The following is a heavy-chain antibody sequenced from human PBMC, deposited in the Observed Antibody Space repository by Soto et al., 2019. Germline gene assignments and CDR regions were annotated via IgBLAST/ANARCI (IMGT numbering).Heavy chain of an antibody. CDR1: GGILSNYV. D-gene: IGHD1-26*01. Sequence: QVQLVQSGAEVKKPGSSVKVSCKAPGGILSNYVIAWVRQAPGQGLEWMGGIIPLSGTAKYAQKFQGRVTITADESSNTAYMDLSSLRSDDTAFYYCATEGFSGSYHAYWGQGTLVTVSS. J-gene: IGHJ4*02. CDR3: ATEGFSGSYHAY. CDR2: IIPLSGTA. V-gene: IGHV1-69*01.